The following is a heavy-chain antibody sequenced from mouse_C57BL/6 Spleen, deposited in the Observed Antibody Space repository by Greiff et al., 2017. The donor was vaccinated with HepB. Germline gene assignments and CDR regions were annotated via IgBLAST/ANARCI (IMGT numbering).Heavy chain of an antibody. V-gene: IGHV1-26*01. D-gene: IGHD1-1*01. CDR3: ARYTTVVAGFDY. J-gene: IGHJ2*01. CDR2: INPNNGGT. Sequence: EVQLQQSGPELVKPGASVKISCKASGYTFTDYYMNWVKQSHGKSLEWIGDINPNNGGTSYNQKFKGKATLTVDKSSSTAYMELRSLTSEDSAVYYCARYTTVVAGFDYWGQGTTLTVSS. CDR1: GYTFTDYY.